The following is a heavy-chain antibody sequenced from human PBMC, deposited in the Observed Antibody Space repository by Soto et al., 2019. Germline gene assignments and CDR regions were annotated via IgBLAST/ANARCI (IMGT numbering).Heavy chain of an antibody. CDR3: ARSTPGNPFDI. V-gene: IGHV3-21*01. D-gene: IGHD3-10*01. Sequence: EVQLVESGGGLVKPGGSLRVSCAASGFSFTSYTMNWVRQAPGKGLEWVASISAGGRSIYYADSLKGRSTVSRDNAKSSLYLQMNGLRAEDTAVYYCARSTPGNPFDIWGQGTMVTVSS. CDR1: GFSFTSYT. J-gene: IGHJ3*02. CDR2: ISAGGRSI.